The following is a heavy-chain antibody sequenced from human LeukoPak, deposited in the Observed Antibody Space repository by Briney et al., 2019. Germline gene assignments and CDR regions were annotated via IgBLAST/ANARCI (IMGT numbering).Heavy chain of an antibody. J-gene: IGHJ3*02. CDR2: INHSGST. V-gene: IGHV4-34*01. CDR1: GGSFSGYY. CDR3: ARGEGPDAFDI. Sequence: PSETLSLTCAVYGGSFSGYYWSWIRQPPGKGLEWIGEINHSGSTNYNPSLKSRVTISVDTSKNQFSLKLSSVTAADTAVYYCARGEGPDAFDIWGQGTMVTVSS.